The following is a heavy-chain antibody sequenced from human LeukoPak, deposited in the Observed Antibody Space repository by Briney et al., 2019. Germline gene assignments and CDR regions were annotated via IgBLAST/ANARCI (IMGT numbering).Heavy chain of an antibody. V-gene: IGHV1-46*01. Sequence: ASVKVSCKASGYTFTNYYIHRMRQAPGQGLEWMGIINPSGGSNSNAQNFQGRVTMTRDTSTSTVYMEMSSLRYEDTAVYYCARVGDSSNSWFDPWGQGTLVTVSS. D-gene: IGHD6-19*01. J-gene: IGHJ5*02. CDR3: ARVGDSSNSWFDP. CDR1: GYTFTNYY. CDR2: INPSGGSN.